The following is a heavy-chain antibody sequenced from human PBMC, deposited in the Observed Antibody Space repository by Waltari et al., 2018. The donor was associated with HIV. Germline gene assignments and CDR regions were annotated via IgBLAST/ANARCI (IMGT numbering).Heavy chain of an antibody. V-gene: IGHV3-30*02. CDR2: IHYDGLNK. CDR3: VKTGVGGRFFHY. CDR1: GFTFRKYG. J-gene: IGHJ4*02. D-gene: IGHD1-26*01. Sequence: QVQLVESGGGVVQPGGSLRLSCAASGFTFRKYGIHWVRKASGKGLEWVAFIHYDGLNKDSADSVKGRFTISRDNSKNTVYLHMNSLRAEDTAVYYCVKTGVGGRFFHYWGQGTLVTVSS.